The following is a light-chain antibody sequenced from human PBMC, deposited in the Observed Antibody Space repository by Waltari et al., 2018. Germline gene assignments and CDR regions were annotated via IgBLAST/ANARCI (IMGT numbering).Light chain of an antibody. CDR1: PDISND. J-gene: IGKJ2*01. V-gene: IGKV1-33*01. Sequence: DIQMTQSPSSLSASVGDRVTITCQASPDISNDLNWYQQKPGKAPKLLIYDASNLETGVPSRFSGSGSGTDVSFTISSLQPEDIATYYCQQFDNLVYTFGQGTKLEIK. CDR3: QQFDNLVYT. CDR2: DAS.